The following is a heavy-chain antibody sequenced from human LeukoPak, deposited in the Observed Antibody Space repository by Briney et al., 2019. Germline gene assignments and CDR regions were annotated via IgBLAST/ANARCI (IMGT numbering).Heavy chain of an antibody. CDR3: ARSYTNNGGFTPD. V-gene: IGHV1-2*02. J-gene: IGHJ1*01. CDR1: GYTFTGYY. D-gene: IGHD4-11*01. CDR2: INPDSGGT. Sequence: ASVKVSCKASGYTFTGYYIHWVRQALGQGLEWMGWINPDSGGTNYAQKFKGRVTMTRDMSVSTAYMELSRLTSDDTAVYYCARSYTNNGGFTPDWGQGTLVTVSS.